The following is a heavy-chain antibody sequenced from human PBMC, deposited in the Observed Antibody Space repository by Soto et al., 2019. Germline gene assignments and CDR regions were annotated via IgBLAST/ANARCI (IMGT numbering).Heavy chain of an antibody. J-gene: IGHJ5*02. D-gene: IGHD3-16*02. Sequence: LRLSCAASGFTFSDYYMSWIRQAPGKGLEWVSYISSSSSYTNYADSVKGRFTISRDNAKNSLYLQMNSLRAEDTAVYYCTRVGLYYDYVWGSYRPGWFDPWGQGTLVTVSS. CDR1: GFTFSDYY. V-gene: IGHV3-11*06. CDR3: TRVGLYYDYVWGSYRPGWFDP. CDR2: ISSSSSYT.